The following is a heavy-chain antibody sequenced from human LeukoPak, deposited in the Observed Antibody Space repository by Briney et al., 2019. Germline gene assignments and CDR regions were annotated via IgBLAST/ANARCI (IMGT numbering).Heavy chain of an antibody. J-gene: IGHJ4*02. CDR2: ISSYSSYI. V-gene: IGHV3-21*01. D-gene: IGHD5-24*01. CDR3: AKDQGDGYNLWDY. CDR1: GFTVSSNY. Sequence: SGGSLRLSCAASGFTVSSNYMSWVRQAPGKGLEWVSSISSYSSYIYYADSVKGRFSISRDNAKNSLYLQMNSLRAEDTAVYYCAKDQGDGYNLWDYWGQGTLVTVSS.